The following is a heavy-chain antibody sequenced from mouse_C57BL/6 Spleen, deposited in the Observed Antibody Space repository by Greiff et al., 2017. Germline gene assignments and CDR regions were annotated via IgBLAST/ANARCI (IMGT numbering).Heavy chain of an antibody. Sequence: EVHLVESGGGLVKPGGSLKLSCAASGFTFSSYAMSWVRQTPEKRLEWVATISDGGSYTYYPDNVKGRFTISRDNAKNNLYLQMSHLKSEDTAMYYCARRGGNYGNYNAMDYWGQGTSVTVSS. V-gene: IGHV5-4*01. CDR2: ISDGGSYT. CDR3: ARRGGNYGNYNAMDY. CDR1: GFTFSSYA. D-gene: IGHD2-1*01. J-gene: IGHJ4*01.